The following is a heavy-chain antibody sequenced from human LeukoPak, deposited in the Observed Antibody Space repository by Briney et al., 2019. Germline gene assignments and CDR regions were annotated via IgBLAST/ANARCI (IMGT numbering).Heavy chain of an antibody. CDR2: INHSGST. Sequence: SETLSLTCAVYGGSFSGYYWSWIRQPPGKGLEWIGEINHSGSTNYNPPLKSRVTISVDTSKNQFSLRLSSVTAADTAVYYCARSNYYDSSGYYFDYWGQGTLVTVSS. J-gene: IGHJ4*02. V-gene: IGHV4-34*01. CDR1: GGSFSGYY. D-gene: IGHD3-22*01. CDR3: ARSNYYDSSGYYFDY.